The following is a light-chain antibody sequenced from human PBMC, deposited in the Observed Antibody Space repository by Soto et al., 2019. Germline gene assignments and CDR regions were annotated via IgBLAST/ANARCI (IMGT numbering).Light chain of an antibody. J-gene: IGKJ4*01. CDR1: QSVSSSY. V-gene: IGKV3-20*01. CDR3: KKYGSSLT. Sequence: EIVLTQSPGTLSLSPGERATLSCRASQSVSSSYLAWYQQKPGQAPRLLIYGASSRATGIPDRFSGSGSGTDFTLTISRLEPEDFAVYYCKKYGSSLTFGGRTKVEI. CDR2: GAS.